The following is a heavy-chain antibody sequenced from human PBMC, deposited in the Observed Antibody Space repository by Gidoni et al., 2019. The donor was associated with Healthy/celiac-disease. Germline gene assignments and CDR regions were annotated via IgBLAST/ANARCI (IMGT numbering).Heavy chain of an antibody. CDR1: GFTFSRYA. V-gene: IGHV3-23*01. D-gene: IGHD4-17*01. CDR3: AKERLMTTVVTGVDY. CDR2: ISGSGGRT. Sequence: EVQLLESGGGLVQPGGSLRLSCEASGFTFSRYAMSLVRQAPGKGLEWVSAISGSGGRTYYADAVKGRCTNSRENSKNTMYLKMNSMKAEDTAVYYCAKERLMTTVVTGVDYWGQGTLVTVSS. J-gene: IGHJ4*02.